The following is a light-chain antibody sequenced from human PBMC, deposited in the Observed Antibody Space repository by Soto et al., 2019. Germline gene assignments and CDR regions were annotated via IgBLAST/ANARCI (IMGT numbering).Light chain of an antibody. J-gene: IGKJ3*01. CDR1: QSVSSSY. Sequence: EIVLTQSPGTLSLSPGERATLSCRASQSVSSSYLAWYQQKPGQAPRLLIYGASSRATGIPDRFSGSGSGKDFPLTISRLEPEDFAVYYCQQYGSSPFTFAPGTKVDIK. CDR3: QQYGSSPFT. V-gene: IGKV3-20*01. CDR2: GAS.